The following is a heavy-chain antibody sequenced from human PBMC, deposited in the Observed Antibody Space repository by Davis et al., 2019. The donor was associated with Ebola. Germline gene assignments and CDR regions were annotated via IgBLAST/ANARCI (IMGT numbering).Heavy chain of an antibody. CDR2: ISWNSGSI. J-gene: IGHJ4*02. V-gene: IGHV3-9*01. Sequence: SLKISCAASGFTFDDYAMHWVRQAPGKGLEWVSGISWNSGSIGYADSLKGRFTISRDNAKNSLYLQMNSLSAEDTALYYCAKGFIGSGSSFFDYWGQGTLVTVSS. D-gene: IGHD3-10*01. CDR1: GFTFDDYA. CDR3: AKGFIGSGSSFFDY.